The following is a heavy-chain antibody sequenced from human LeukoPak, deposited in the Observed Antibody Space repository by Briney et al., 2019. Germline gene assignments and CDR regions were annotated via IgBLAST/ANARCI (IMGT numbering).Heavy chain of an antibody. Sequence: GGSLRLSCAASGFTLSSNYMSWVRQAPGKGLEWVAVIYSGGSTFYTDSVEGRFTISRDNSKNTLFLQMNGLRAEDTAVYYCARWYDDYEIGAFDIWGQGTMVTVSS. CDR3: ARWYDDYEIGAFDI. D-gene: IGHD4-17*01. CDR1: GFTLSSNY. CDR2: IYSGGST. V-gene: IGHV3-66*01. J-gene: IGHJ3*02.